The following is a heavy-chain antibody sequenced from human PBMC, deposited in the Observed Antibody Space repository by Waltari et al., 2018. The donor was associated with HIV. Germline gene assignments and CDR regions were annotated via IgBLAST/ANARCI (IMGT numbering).Heavy chain of an antibody. J-gene: IGHJ4*02. Sequence: QVQLVESGGGVVQPGKSLRLSCAASGFTFSSYAMHWVRQAPGKGLGWVAVILHDANKQYYADSVQGRFTISRDNSKNTLYLQMNSLRSEDTAVYYCARGGDFWSGRGRRGFDYWGQGTLVTVSS. CDR2: ILHDANKQ. V-gene: IGHV3-33*01. D-gene: IGHD3-3*01. CDR3: ARGGDFWSGRGRRGFDY. CDR1: GFTFSSYA.